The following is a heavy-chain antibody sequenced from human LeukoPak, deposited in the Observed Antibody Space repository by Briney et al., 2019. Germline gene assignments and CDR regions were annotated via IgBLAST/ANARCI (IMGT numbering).Heavy chain of an antibody. D-gene: IGHD2-2*01. V-gene: IGHV3-21*01. CDR1: GFTFSTYS. CDR3: ARGYCSSTSCSLDFDY. J-gene: IGHJ4*02. Sequence: GGSLRLSCAASGFTFSTYSMNWVRQAPGKGLEWVSSISSSSSYIYYADSVKGRFTISRDNAKSSLYLQMNSLRAEDTAVYYCARGYCSSTSCSLDFDYWGQGTLVTVSS. CDR2: ISSSSSYI.